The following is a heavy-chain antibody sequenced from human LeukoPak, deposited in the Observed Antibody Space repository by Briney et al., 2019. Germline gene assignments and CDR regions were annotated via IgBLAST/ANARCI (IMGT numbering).Heavy chain of an antibody. CDR2: IKQDGSET. CDR3: ATGYGPQY. Sequence: QPGGSLRLSCVVSGFTLNKFWMSWVRQAPGKGLEWVANIKQDGSETNYVDSAKGRFTISRDNAKNSLYLQMNSLRADDAAVYYCATGYGPQYWGQGTLVTVSS. J-gene: IGHJ4*02. CDR1: GFTLNKFW. D-gene: IGHD4-4*01. V-gene: IGHV3-7*01.